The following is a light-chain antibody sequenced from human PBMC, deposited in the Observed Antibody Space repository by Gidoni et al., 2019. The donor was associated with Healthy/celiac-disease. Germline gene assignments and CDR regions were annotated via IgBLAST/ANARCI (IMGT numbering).Light chain of an antibody. V-gene: IGKV1-39*01. CDR1: QSISSY. CDR3: QQCSSTPGA. CDR2: AAS. J-gene: IGKJ2*01. Sequence: DIQMTQSPSSLSASVGDRVTITCRASQSISSYLNWYQQKPGKAPKLLIYAASSLQSGVPSRFSGRGSVTDFTLTISSLQPEDFATYYCQQCSSTPGAFGQGTKLEIK.